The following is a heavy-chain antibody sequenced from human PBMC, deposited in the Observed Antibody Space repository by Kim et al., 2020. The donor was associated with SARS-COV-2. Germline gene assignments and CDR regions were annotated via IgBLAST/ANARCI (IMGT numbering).Heavy chain of an antibody. CDR3: AKVEYCSSTSCYWFAY. J-gene: IGHJ4*01. CDR2: ISYDGSNK. CDR1: GFTFSSYG. V-gene: IGHV3-30*18. D-gene: IGHD2-2*01. Sequence: GGSLRLSCAASGFTFSSYGMHWVRQAPGKGLEWVAVISYDGSNKYYADSVKGRFTISRDNSKNTLYLQMNSLRAEDTAVYYCAKVEYCSSTSCYWFAYWG.